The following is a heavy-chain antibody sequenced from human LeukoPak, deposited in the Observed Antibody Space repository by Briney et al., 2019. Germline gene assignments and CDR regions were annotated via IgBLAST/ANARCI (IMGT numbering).Heavy chain of an antibody. V-gene: IGHV3-74*01. J-gene: IGHJ4*02. D-gene: IGHD6-19*01. CDR1: GFTFSSYW. CDR3: ARTDAVAGPLDY. CDR2: INSGGSST. Sequence: PGGSLRLSCAASGFTFSSYWMHWVRQAPGKGLVWVSRINSGGSSTSYADSVKGRFTISRDNATNTLYLQMNSLRAEDTAVYYCARTDAVAGPLDYWGQGTLVTVSS.